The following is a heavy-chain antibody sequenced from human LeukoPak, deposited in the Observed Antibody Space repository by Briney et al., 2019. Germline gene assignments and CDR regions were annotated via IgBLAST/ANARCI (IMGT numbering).Heavy chain of an antibody. J-gene: IGHJ3*02. CDR3: ASYTMVRGVRRGAFDI. Sequence: GESLKISCKGSGYSFTSYWIGWVRQMPGKGLEWMGIIYPGDSDTRYSPSFQGQVTISADKSISTAYLQWSSLKASDTAMYYCASYTMVRGVRRGAFDIWGQGTMATVSS. V-gene: IGHV5-51*01. CDR2: IYPGDSDT. D-gene: IGHD3-10*01. CDR1: GYSFTSYW.